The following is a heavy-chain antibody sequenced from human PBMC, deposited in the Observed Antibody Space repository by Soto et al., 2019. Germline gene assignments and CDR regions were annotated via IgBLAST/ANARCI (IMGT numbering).Heavy chain of an antibody. J-gene: IGHJ4*02. CDR3: ASSGYWLIVTTVPYYFDY. CDR1: GGSFSGYY. D-gene: IGHD4-17*01. Sequence: QVHLQQWGAGLLKPSETLSLTCAVYGGSFSGYYWSWIRQPPGKGLEWIGEINHSGSTNYNPSLKSRVTRSSAKSKNQFTLKLSSVTAADTAVYYCASSGYWLIVTTVPYYFDYWGQGTLVTVSS. V-gene: IGHV4-34*01. CDR2: INHSGST.